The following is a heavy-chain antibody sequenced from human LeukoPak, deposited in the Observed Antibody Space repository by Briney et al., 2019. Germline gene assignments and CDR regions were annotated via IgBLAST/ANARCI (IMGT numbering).Heavy chain of an antibody. J-gene: IGHJ5*02. V-gene: IGHV5-51*01. CDR2: IYPAESDT. CDR3: ATLGNLNWINWLDP. D-gene: IGHD1-7*01. CDR1: GYSFASYW. Sequence: GESLKISCKGSGYSFASYWSAWVRQMPGKALEWMGIIYPAESDTRYTTSFQGQVTISVDKSISTAYLQWSSLKASDTAMYYCATLGNLNWINWLDPWGQGTLVTVSA.